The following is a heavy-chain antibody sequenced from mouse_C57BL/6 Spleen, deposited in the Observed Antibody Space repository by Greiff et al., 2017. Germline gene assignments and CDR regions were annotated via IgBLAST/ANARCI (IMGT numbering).Heavy chain of an antibody. J-gene: IGHJ3*01. D-gene: IGHD1-1*01. CDR2: IHPKSGST. V-gene: IGHV1-64*01. CDR3: ALNYGSTWFAY. CDR1: GYTFTSYW. Sequence: QVQLQQPGAELVKPGASVKLSCKASGYTFTSYWMHWVKQRPGQGLEWIGMIHPKSGSTNYNEKFKSKATLTVDKSSSTAYMQLSSLTSEDSAVYYCALNYGSTWFAYWGQGTLVTVSA.